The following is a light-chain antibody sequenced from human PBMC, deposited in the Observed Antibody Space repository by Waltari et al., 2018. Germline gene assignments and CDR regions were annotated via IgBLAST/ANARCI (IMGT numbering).Light chain of an antibody. J-gene: IGLJ3*02. V-gene: IGLV2-23*01. CDR3: CSYAGSWV. CDR2: EDA. Sequence: QSALTQPASVSGSPGQSIPVSCTGSSFDVANYNLVSWYQHHPGKAPQPMIYEDAKRPSGVSNRFSGSNSGNTASLTISWLQAEDEADYYCCSYAGSWVFGGGTKLTVL. CDR1: SFDVANYNL.